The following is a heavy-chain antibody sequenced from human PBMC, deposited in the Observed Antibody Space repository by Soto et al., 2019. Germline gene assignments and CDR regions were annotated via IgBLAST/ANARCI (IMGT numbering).Heavy chain of an antibody. CDR2: INPNSGGT. Sequence: QVQLVQSGAEVKKPGASVKVSCKASGYTFTGYYMHWVRQAPGQGLEWMGWINPNSGGTNYAQKFQGWVTMTRDTSISTAYMELNRLRSDDTAVYYCARAAGRNWNSLGYWGQGTLVTVSS. D-gene: IGHD1-7*01. CDR3: ARAAGRNWNSLGY. J-gene: IGHJ4*02. V-gene: IGHV1-2*04. CDR1: GYTFTGYY.